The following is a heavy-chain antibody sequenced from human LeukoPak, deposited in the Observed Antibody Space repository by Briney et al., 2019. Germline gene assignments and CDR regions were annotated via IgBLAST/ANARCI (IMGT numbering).Heavy chain of an antibody. CDR3: ASSVLEEPTLDY. V-gene: IGHV4-31*03. D-gene: IGHD3-3*02. CDR2: IYYSGST. J-gene: IGHJ4*02. CDR1: GGSISSGGYY. Sequence: PSQTLSLTCTVSGGSISSGGYYWSWIRQHPGKGLEWIGYIYYSGSTYYNPSLKSRVTISVDTSKNQFSLKLSSVTAADTAVYYCASSVLEEPTLDYWGQGTLVTVSS.